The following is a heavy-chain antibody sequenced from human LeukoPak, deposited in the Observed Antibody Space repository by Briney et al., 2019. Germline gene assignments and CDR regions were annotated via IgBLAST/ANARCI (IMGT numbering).Heavy chain of an antibody. CDR1: GGSISSGGYY. V-gene: IGHV4-30-2*01. J-gene: IGHJ6*02. D-gene: IGHD1-14*01. CDR2: IYHSGST. CDR3: ARDLGGNPRHYYYAMDV. Sequence: SETLSLTCTVSGGSISSGGYYWSWIRQPPGTGLEWIGYIYHSGSTYYNPSLKSRVTISVDRSKNQFSLKLSSVTAADTAVYFCARDLGGNPRHYYYAMDVWGQGTTVTVSS.